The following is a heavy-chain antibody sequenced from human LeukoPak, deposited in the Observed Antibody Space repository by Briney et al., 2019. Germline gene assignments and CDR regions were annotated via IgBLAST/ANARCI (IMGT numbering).Heavy chain of an antibody. V-gene: IGHV1-8*03. CDR3: ARAYSSGLIDY. Sequence: ASVKVSCKASGYTFTSLDISWVRQANGQGLEWLGWMNPKNGNTGYAQKFRGRVTITRDTSESIAYMELSGLRSDDTAVYYCARAYSSGLIDYWGQGTLVTVSS. CDR1: GYTFTSLD. J-gene: IGHJ4*02. CDR2: MNPKNGNT. D-gene: IGHD6-19*01.